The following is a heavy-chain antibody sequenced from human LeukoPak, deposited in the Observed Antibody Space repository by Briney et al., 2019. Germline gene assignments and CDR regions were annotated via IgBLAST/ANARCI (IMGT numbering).Heavy chain of an antibody. CDR3: ARGEGDYGDLEDY. V-gene: IGHV1-8*03. J-gene: IGHJ4*02. CDR2: MNPNSGNT. D-gene: IGHD4-17*01. CDR1: GGTFSSYA. Sequence: ASVKVSCKASGGTFSSYAINWVRQATGQGLEWMGWMNPNSGNTGYAQKFQGGVTITRSTSISTAYMELSSLRSEDTAVYYCARGEGDYGDLEDYWGQGTLVTVSS.